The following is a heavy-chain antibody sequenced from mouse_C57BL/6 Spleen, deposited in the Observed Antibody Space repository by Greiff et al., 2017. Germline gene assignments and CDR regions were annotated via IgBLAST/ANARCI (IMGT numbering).Heavy chain of an antibody. V-gene: IGHV1-69*01. D-gene: IGHD3-2*02. Sequence: VQLQQSGAELVMPGASVKLSCKASGYTFTSYWMHWVKQRPGQGLEWIGEIDPSDSYTNYNQKFKGKSTLTVDKSSSTAYMQLSSLTSEDSAVYYCATAQNYAMDYWGQGTSVTVSS. CDR3: ATAQNYAMDY. J-gene: IGHJ4*01. CDR2: IDPSDSYT. CDR1: GYTFTSYW.